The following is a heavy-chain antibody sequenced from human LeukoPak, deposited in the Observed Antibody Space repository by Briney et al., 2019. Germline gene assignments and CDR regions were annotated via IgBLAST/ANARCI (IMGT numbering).Heavy chain of an antibody. CDR3: AGHRSPDYYYYYMDV. Sequence: SETLSLTCAVYGGSFSGFYWSWIRQPPGKGLEWIGEINHSGSTNYNPSLKSRVTISVDTSKNQFSLKLSSVTAADTAVYYCAGHRSPDYYYYYMDVWGKGTTVTVSS. J-gene: IGHJ6*03. CDR1: GGSFSGFY. D-gene: IGHD1-26*01. V-gene: IGHV4-34*01. CDR2: INHSGST.